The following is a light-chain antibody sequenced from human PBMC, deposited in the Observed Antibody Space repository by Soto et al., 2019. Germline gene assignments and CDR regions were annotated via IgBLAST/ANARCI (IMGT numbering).Light chain of an antibody. CDR1: SSDVGSYNR. J-gene: IGLJ1*01. CDR2: DVS. V-gene: IGLV2-18*02. CDR3: SSYTSSITYV. Sequence: QSALTQPPSVSGSPGQSVTISCTGTSSDVGSYNRVSWYQQPPGTPPKLMIYDVSNRPSGVPDRFSGSKSGNTASLTISGLQAEDEADYYCSSYTSSITYVFGTGTKVTVL.